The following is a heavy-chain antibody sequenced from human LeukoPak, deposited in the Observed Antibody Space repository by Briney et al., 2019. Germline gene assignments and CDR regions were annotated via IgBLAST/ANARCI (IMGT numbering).Heavy chain of an antibody. V-gene: IGHV3-33*01. CDR2: IWYDGSNK. J-gene: IGHJ4*02. Sequence: GGSLRLPCAASGFTFSNYAMHWVRQAPGKGLEWVAVIWYDGSNKFYADSAKGRFTVSRDNSKNTLYLQMNSLRAEDTAVFYCARHSPLDLYFDYWGQGTLVTVSS. CDR1: GFTFSNYA. D-gene: IGHD1-1*01. CDR3: ARHSPLDLYFDY.